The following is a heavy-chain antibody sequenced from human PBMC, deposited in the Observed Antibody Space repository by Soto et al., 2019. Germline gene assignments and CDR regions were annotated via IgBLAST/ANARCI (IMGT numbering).Heavy chain of an antibody. V-gene: IGHV3-23*01. CDR1: GFTFSSYA. CDR2: ISGSGGST. CDR3: ARFTIFGVVTLYYFDY. D-gene: IGHD3-3*01. Sequence: GGSLRLSCAASGFTFSSYAMGWVRQAPGKGLEWVSAISGSGGSTYYADSVKGRFTISRDNSKNTLYLQMNSLRAEDTAVYYCARFTIFGVVTLYYFDYWGQGTLVTVSS. J-gene: IGHJ4*02.